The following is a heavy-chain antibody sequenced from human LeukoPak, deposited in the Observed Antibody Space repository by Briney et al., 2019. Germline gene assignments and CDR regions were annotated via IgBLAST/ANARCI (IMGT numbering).Heavy chain of an antibody. CDR2: ISANNGET. Sequence: ASVKVSCKASGYTFTNYGISWVRQAPGQGLEWMAWISANNGETRYAQNLQGRVTMTTDTSTSTVYMELRSLRSDDTAVYYCARVPPSAHQLLSSDYWGQGTRSPSPQ. V-gene: IGHV1-18*04. D-gene: IGHD2-2*01. CDR3: ARVPPSAHQLLSSDY. CDR1: GYTFTNYG. J-gene: IGHJ4*02.